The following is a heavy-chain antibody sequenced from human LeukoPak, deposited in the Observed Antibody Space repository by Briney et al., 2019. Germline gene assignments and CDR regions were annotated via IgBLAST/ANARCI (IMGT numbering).Heavy chain of an antibody. CDR1: GFTFTSYS. J-gene: IGHJ4*02. D-gene: IGHD5-24*01. Sequence: PGGSLRLSCAPSGFTFTSYSMNWVRQAPGKGLEWVSSISSRSTYIYYADSVKGRFTISRDNAKNSLYLQMNSLRAEDTAVYYCARDGYNSRTFDYWGQGTLVTVSS. V-gene: IGHV3-21*01. CDR3: ARDGYNSRTFDY. CDR2: ISSRSTYI.